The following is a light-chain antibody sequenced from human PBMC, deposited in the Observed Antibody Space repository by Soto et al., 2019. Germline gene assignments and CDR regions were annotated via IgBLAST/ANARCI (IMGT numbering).Light chain of an antibody. CDR2: GAS. CDR1: QTVSTN. Sequence: IVMTQSPATLSVSPGERVTLSCRASQTVSTNLAWYQQKPGQAPRLLIYGASTRATGIPARFSGSGSGTDFTLTISSLQSEVFAFYYCQQYSDWPPYTFGQGTKLEI. CDR3: QQYSDWPPYT. J-gene: IGKJ2*01. V-gene: IGKV3-15*01.